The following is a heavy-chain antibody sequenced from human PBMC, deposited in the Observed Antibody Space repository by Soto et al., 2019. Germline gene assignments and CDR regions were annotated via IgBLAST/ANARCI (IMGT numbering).Heavy chain of an antibody. CDR2: FYPSGST. V-gene: IGHV4-30-2*01. Sequence: QLPLQESGSGLVKPSQTLSLTCAVSGGSICSGGYSWSWIRQPPGKGLEWIGYFYPSGSTYYNPSLKSRVPISVDRSKNQFSLKLSSVTAADTAVYYCARVPSPWGQGTLVTVSS. CDR1: GGSICSGGYS. CDR3: ARVPSP. J-gene: IGHJ5*02.